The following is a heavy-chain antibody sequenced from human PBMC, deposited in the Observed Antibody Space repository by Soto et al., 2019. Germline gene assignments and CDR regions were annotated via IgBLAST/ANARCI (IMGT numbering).Heavy chain of an antibody. CDR3: AKDKLDCSSTTCQYYYYYYMDV. Sequence: GGSLRLSCAASGFTFSSYGMHWVRQAPGKGLEWVAVMSYDGSNKYYADSVKGRFTISRDNSKNTLYLQMNSLRAEDTAVYYCAKDKLDCSSTTCQYYYYYYMDVWGKGTTVTVSS. CDR2: MSYDGSNK. V-gene: IGHV3-30*18. D-gene: IGHD2-2*01. J-gene: IGHJ6*03. CDR1: GFTFSSYG.